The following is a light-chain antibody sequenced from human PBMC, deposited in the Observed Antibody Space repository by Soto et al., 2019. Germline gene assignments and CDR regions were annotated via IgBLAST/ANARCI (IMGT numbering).Light chain of an antibody. CDR2: SDT. V-gene: IGLV3-21*04. J-gene: IGLJ2*01. CDR3: QVWDSGSAHVV. Sequence: SYELTQPPSVSVAPGKTASISCGGNNIGSKGVHRYQRKPGQAPVLVIYSDTDLPPVIPERFSGSNSANLATLTISRVEAGDEADYYCQVWDSGSAHVVFGGGTKVTVL. CDR1: NIGSKG.